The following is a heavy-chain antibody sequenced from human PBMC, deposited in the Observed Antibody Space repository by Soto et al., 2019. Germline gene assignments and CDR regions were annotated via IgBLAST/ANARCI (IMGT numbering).Heavy chain of an antibody. CDR1: GGSISSGGYY. V-gene: IGHV4-31*03. CDR3: ARDLHQYSSGPGPLYGLYA. CDR2: IYYSGST. Sequence: QVQLQESGPGLVKPSQTLSLTCTVSGGSISSGGYYWSWIRQHPGKGLEWIGDIYYSGSTYYNTSLRSRVTVSGETSKNQLPMKRSCVTAADQAVYYCARDLHQYSSGPGPLYGLYAWGPGTPVNVSS. J-gene: IGHJ6*01. D-gene: IGHD3-22*01.